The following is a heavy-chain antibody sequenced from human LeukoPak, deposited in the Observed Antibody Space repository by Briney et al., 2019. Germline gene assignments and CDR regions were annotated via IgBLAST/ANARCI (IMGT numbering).Heavy chain of an antibody. CDR1: GFTFSGSA. CDR2: IRSKANSYAT. J-gene: IGHJ5*02. CDR3: TRHSMGSKDIAPFDP. V-gene: IGHV3-73*01. D-gene: IGHD5-12*01. Sequence: GGSLRLSCAASGFTFSGSAMHWVRQASGKGLEWVGRIRSKANSYATAYAASVKGRFTISRGDSKNTAYLQMNSLKTEDTAVYYCTRHSMGSKDIAPFDPWGQGTLVTVSS.